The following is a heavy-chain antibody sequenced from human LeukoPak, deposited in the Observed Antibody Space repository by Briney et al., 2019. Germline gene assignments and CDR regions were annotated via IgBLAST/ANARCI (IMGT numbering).Heavy chain of an antibody. V-gene: IGHV3-30*19. CDR2: ISYDGSNK. J-gene: IGHJ4*02. CDR1: GFIFSNFG. D-gene: IGHD2-15*01. CDR3: ARDLGGRYFDY. Sequence: PGGSLRLSCAASGFIFSNFGMHWVRQAPGKGLEWVAAISYDGSNKYYADSVKGRFTISRDNSKNTLYLQMNSLRAEDTAVYYCARDLGGRYFDYWGQGTLVTVSS.